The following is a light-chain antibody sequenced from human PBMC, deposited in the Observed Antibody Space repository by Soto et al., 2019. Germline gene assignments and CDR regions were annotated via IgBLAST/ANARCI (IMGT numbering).Light chain of an antibody. J-gene: IGKJ1*01. CDR1: QWIHDW. CDR3: QQYGSSPGT. CDR2: GAV. V-gene: IGKV1-5*03. Sequence: DIQMIQSPSTLSASVGDRVTITCRASQWIHDWLAWYQQKPGKAPKLLIYGAVNLQRGVPSRFSGSGSGTDFTLTISRLEPEDFAVYYCQQYGSSPGTFGQGTKVEIK.